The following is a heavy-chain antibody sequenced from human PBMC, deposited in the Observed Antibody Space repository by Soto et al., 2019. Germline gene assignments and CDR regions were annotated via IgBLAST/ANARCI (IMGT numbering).Heavy chain of an antibody. J-gene: IGHJ5*02. V-gene: IGHV3-11*01. CDR2: ISGSGDTI. Sequence: QVPLVESGGGLVRPGGSLRLSCAASGFTFSDYFMTWIRQAPGKGLEWISYISGSGDTIYYADSVKGRFTISRDNAKNSLYLQMNCLRAEDTAVYYCARETIPPWFDPWGQGTLVTVSS. CDR1: GFTFSDYF. D-gene: IGHD3-9*01. CDR3: ARETIPPWFDP.